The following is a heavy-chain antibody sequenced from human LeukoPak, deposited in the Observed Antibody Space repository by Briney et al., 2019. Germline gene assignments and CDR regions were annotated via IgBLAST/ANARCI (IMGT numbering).Heavy chain of an antibody. D-gene: IGHD4-17*01. J-gene: IGHJ6*02. CDR2: IYYSGST. V-gene: IGHV4-59*12. CDR1: GGSISSYC. Sequence: SETLSLTCSVSGGSISSYCWSWIRQPPGKGLEWIGYIYYSGSTNYNPSLKSRVSISVDTSKNQFSLRLSSVTAADTAVYYCASSRLRRDYYYGMDVWGQGTTVTVSS. CDR3: ASSRLRRDYYYGMDV.